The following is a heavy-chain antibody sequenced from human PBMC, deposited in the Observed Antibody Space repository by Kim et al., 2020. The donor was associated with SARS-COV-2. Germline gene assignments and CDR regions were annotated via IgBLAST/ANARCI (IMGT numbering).Heavy chain of an antibody. CDR2: K. CDR3: ARERDSALTDY. Sequence: KDDADSVKGRFTISRDNSKNTLYLQMNSLRAEDTAVYYCARERDSALTDYWGQGTLVTVSS. V-gene: IGHV3-30*01. J-gene: IGHJ4*02. D-gene: IGHD2-21*01.